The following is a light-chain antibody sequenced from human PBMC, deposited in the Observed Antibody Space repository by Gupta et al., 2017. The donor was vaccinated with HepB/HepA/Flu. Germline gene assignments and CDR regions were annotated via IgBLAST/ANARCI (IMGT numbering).Light chain of an antibody. J-gene: IGKJ4*01. CDR1: QSLLFGDGKTY. V-gene: IGKV2D-29*01. CDR2: EVS. Sequence: DVVITQTPLSLSVTPGQPASISCKSSQSLLFGDGKTYLYWFLQRPGQPPHPLIYEVSNRFSGVPERFSGSGSGTDFTLKISRVEAEDVGVYYCMQTREFPLTFGGGTKVEI. CDR3: MQTREFPLT.